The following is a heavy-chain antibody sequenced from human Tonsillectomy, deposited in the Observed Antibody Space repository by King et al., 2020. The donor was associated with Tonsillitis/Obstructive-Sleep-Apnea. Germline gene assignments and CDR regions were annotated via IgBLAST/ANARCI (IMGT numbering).Heavy chain of an antibody. CDR1: GYTFSSYW. D-gene: IGHD3-9*01. V-gene: IGHV5-51*03. Sequence: QLVQSGAEVKKPGESLKISCKGSGYTFSSYWIGWVRQMPGKGLEWMGIIYPGDSDTRYSPSFQGQFTISADMSISTAYLHWSSLKASDTAMYYCARPIHDILTGYYGDNAFDIWGQGTMVTVSS. CDR2: IYPGDSDT. J-gene: IGHJ3*02. CDR3: ARPIHDILTGYYGDNAFDI.